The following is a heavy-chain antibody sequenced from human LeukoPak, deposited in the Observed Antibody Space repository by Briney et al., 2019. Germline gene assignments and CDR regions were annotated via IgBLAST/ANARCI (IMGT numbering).Heavy chain of an antibody. CDR2: INHSGST. V-gene: IGHV4-34*01. CDR3: ASSSLRGSGIDY. Sequence: PSETLSLTCAVYGGSFSGYYWSWIRQPPGKGLEWIGEINHSGSTNYSPSLKSRVTISVDTSKNQFSLKLSSVTAADTAVYYCASSSLRGSGIDYWGQGTLVTVSS. J-gene: IGHJ4*02. D-gene: IGHD3-10*01. CDR1: GGSFSGYY.